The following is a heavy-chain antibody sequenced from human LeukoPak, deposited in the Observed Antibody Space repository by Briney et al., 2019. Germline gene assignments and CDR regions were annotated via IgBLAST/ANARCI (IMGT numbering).Heavy chain of an antibody. CDR3: ARHRGSISGYHHGFDY. Sequence: SETLSLTCAVYGGSFSGYYWSWIRQPPGKGLEWIGEINHSGSTNYNPSLKSRVTISVDTSKNQFSLKLSSVTAADTAVYYCARHRGSISGYHHGFDYWGQGTLVTVSS. D-gene: IGHD3-22*01. V-gene: IGHV4-34*01. CDR2: INHSGST. J-gene: IGHJ4*02. CDR1: GGSFSGYY.